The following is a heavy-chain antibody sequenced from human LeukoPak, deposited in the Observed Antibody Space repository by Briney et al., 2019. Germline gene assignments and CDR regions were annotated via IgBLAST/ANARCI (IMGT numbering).Heavy chain of an antibody. CDR2: INPNSGGT. V-gene: IGHV1-2*02. J-gene: IGHJ6*02. D-gene: IGHD5-18*01. CDR1: GYTFTGYY. Sequence: ASVKVSCKASGYTFTGYYMHWVRQAPGQGLEWMGWINPNSGGTNYAQKFQGRVTMTRDTSISTAYMELSRLRSDDTAVYYCAREGVVTAMDYYYGMDVWGQGTTVTVSS. CDR3: AREGVVTAMDYYYGMDV.